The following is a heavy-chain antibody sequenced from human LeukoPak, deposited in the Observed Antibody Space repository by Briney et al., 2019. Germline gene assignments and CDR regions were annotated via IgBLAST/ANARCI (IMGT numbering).Heavy chain of an antibody. D-gene: IGHD2-2*01. J-gene: IGHJ4*02. Sequence: ASVKVSCKVSGYTLTELSMHWVRQAPGKGLEWMGGFDPEDGETIYAQKFQGRVTMTEDTSTDTAYMELSSLRSEDTAVYYCARAPKIVVVPAARYYFDYWGQGTLVTVSS. CDR1: GYTLTELS. V-gene: IGHV1-24*01. CDR3: ARAPKIVVVPAARYYFDY. CDR2: FDPEDGET.